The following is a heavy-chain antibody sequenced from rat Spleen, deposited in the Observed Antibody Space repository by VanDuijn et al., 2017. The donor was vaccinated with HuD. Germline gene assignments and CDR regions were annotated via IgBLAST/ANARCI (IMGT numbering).Heavy chain of an antibody. CDR1: GFTFSDFF. CDR2: ISSDGSTT. J-gene: IGHJ2*01. V-gene: IGHV5-29*01. Sequence: EVQLVESDGGLVQPGRSLKLSCAASGFTFSDFFMAWVRQAPAKGLEWVATISSDGSTTYYRDSVKGRFTISRDNAKSTLYLKMDSLRSEDTAPYYCASRDYWGQGVMVTVSS. CDR3: ASRDY.